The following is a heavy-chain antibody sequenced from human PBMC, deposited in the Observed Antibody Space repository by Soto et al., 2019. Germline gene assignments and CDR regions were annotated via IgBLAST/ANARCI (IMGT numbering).Heavy chain of an antibody. D-gene: IGHD3-3*01. J-gene: IGHJ6*02. CDR1: GFTFSSYA. Sequence: QVQLVESGGGVVQPGRSLRLSCAASGFTFSSYAMHWVRQAPGKGLEWVAVISYDGSNKNHADTVKGRFTISRDNSKNTLYLQMKSLRAEDTAVYYCARGYDFWSGYYYPYGMDVWGQGTTVTVSS. CDR2: ISYDGSNK. V-gene: IGHV3-30-3*01. CDR3: ARGYDFWSGYYYPYGMDV.